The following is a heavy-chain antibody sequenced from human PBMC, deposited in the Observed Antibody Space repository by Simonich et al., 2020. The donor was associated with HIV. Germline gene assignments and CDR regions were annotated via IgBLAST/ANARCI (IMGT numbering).Heavy chain of an antibody. CDR3: ARTYYYDSSGYYAGWFDP. CDR1: GGSFSADS. Sequence: QVQLQQWGAGLLKPSETLSLTFAVYGGSFSADSWSWTRQPPGKVLEWIGEINHSGSTNYTPSLKSRCTISVDTSKNQFSLKLSSVTAADTAVYYCARTYYYDSSGYYAGWFDPWGQGTLVTVSS. V-gene: IGHV4-34*01. CDR2: INHSGST. J-gene: IGHJ5*02. D-gene: IGHD3-22*01.